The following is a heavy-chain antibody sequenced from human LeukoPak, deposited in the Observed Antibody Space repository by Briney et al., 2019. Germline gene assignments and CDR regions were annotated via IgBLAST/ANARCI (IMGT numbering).Heavy chain of an antibody. CDR2: ISSSSSTI. D-gene: IGHD6-6*01. J-gene: IGHJ5*02. CDR3: ARETDEYSSSPWFDP. CDR1: GFTFSSYS. V-gene: IGHV3-48*01. Sequence: GGSLRLSCAASGFTFSSYSMNWVRQAPGKGREWVSYISSSSSTIYYADSVKGRFTISRDNAKNSLYLQMNSLRAEDTAVYYCARETDEYSSSPWFDPWGQGTLVTVSS.